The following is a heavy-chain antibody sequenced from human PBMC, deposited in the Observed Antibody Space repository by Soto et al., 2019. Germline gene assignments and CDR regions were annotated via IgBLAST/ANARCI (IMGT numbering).Heavy chain of an antibody. CDR2: IYPGDSDT. V-gene: IGHV5-51*01. Sequence: GESLKISCKGSGYSFTSYWIGWVRQMPGKGLEWMGIIYPGDSDTRYSPSFQGQVTISADKSISTAYLQWSSLKASDTAMYYCARQYCSGGSCYRRGCFDYWGQGTLVTVSS. D-gene: IGHD2-15*01. CDR3: ARQYCSGGSCYRRGCFDY. J-gene: IGHJ4*02. CDR1: GYSFTSYW.